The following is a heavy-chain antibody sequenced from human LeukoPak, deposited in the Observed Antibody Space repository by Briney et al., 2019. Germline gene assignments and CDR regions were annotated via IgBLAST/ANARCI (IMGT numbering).Heavy chain of an antibody. CDR1: GLTFSSYS. CDR2: ISSSSSYI. D-gene: IGHD5/OR15-5a*01. CDR3: ARDGHSVYYFDY. Sequence: PGGSLRLSCAASGLTFSSYSMNWVRQAPGKGLEWVSSISSSSSYIYYADSVKGRFTISRDNAKNSLYLQMNSLRAEDTAVYYCARDGHSVYYFDYWGQGTLVTVSS. J-gene: IGHJ4*02. V-gene: IGHV3-21*01.